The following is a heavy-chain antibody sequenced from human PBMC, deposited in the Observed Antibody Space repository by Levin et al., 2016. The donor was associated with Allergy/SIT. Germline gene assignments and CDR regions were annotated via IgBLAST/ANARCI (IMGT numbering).Heavy chain of an antibody. CDR3: TSPLYYDFWSGYYN. CDR1: GFTFGDYA. Sequence: LSLTCTASGFTFGDYAMSWFRQAPGKGLEWVGFIRSKAYGGTTEYAASVKGRFTISRDDSKSIAYLQMNSLKTEDTAVYYCTSPLYYDFWSGYYNWGQGTLVTVSS. D-gene: IGHD3-3*01. CDR2: IRSKAYGGTT. J-gene: IGHJ4*02. V-gene: IGHV3-49*03.